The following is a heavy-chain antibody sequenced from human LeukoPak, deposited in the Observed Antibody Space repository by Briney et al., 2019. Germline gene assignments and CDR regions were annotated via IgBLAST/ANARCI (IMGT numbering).Heavy chain of an antibody. D-gene: IGHD3-22*01. CDR1: GFTFSSYA. V-gene: IGHV3-23*01. CDR3: AKDPLWIYESSAWFDP. CDR2: ISGSGGST. Sequence: GGSLRLSCAASGFTFSSYAMSWVRQAPGKGLEWVSVISGSGGSTYYADSVKGRFTISRDNSKNTLYLQMNSLRAEDTAVYYCAKDPLWIYESSAWFDPWGQGTLVTVSS. J-gene: IGHJ5*02.